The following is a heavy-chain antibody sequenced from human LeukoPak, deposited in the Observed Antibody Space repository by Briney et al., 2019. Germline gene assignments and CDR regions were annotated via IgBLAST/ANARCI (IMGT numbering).Heavy chain of an antibody. Sequence: GGSLRLSCAASGFTFSSYSMNWVRQAPGKGLEWVSSISSSSSYIYYADSVKGRFTISRDNAKNSLYLQMNSLRAEDTAVYYCARGLLSIAARPSQYYFDYWGQGTLVTVSS. V-gene: IGHV3-21*01. CDR3: ARGLLSIAARPSQYYFDY. CDR2: ISSSSSYI. D-gene: IGHD6-6*01. J-gene: IGHJ4*02. CDR1: GFTFSSYS.